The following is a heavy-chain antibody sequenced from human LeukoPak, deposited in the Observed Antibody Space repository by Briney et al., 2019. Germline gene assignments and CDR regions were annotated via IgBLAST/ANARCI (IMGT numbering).Heavy chain of an antibody. CDR1: GFTFSSYA. CDR3: ARDVGWFRFDY. V-gene: IGHV3-7*03. CDR2: IKGDGSEK. Sequence: GSLRLSCAASGFTFSSYAMHWVRQAPGKGLEWVADIKGDGSEKRCEDSVKGRFTVSRDNAKNSLYLQMNSLRVEDTAVYYCARDVGWFRFDYWGHGTLVTASS. J-gene: IGHJ4*01. D-gene: IGHD2-15*01.